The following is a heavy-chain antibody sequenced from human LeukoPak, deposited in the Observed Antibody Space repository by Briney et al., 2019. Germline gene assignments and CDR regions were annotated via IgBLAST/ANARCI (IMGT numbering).Heavy chain of an antibody. CDR3: AKMGGRLAYYMDV. CDR1: GFTFSSYA. J-gene: IGHJ6*03. CDR2: IVGSGRTT. D-gene: IGHD3-16*01. Sequence: GGSLRLSCAASGFTFSSYAMTWVRQAPGKGLEWVSTIVGSGRTTYYAGTVRGRFTISRDNSNNTLFLQMSSLRAEDTALYYCAKMGGRLAYYMDVWGTGTTVTVSS. V-gene: IGHV3-23*01.